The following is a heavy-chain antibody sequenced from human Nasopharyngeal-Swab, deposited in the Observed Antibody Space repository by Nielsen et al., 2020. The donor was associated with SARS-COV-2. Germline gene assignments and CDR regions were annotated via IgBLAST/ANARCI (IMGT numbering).Heavy chain of an antibody. Sequence: GESLKISCAASGFTFSSYSMNWVRQAPGKGLEWVSSISSSSSYIYYADSVKGRFTISRDNAKNSLYLQMNSLRAEDTAVYYCARRYCSSTSCYTGYYGMDVWGQGTTVAVSS. CDR3: ARRYCSSTSCYTGYYGMDV. V-gene: IGHV3-21*01. D-gene: IGHD2-2*02. CDR1: GFTFSSYS. J-gene: IGHJ6*02. CDR2: ISSSSSYI.